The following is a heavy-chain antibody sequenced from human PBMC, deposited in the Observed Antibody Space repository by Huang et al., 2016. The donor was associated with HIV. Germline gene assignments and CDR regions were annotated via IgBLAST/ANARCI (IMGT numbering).Heavy chain of an antibody. CDR1: GGTFKKYA. V-gene: IGHV1-69*13. Sequence: QVNLVQSGAEVRKPGSSVKVSCKASGGTFKKYAISWVRQAPGQGREWMGASRPLYGSAEYAKKFQDRVTVTADGSTNTAYLELDRLTSEDTAVYYCAKVAAGQPFHFYYYMDAWGDGTTVIVSS. J-gene: IGHJ6*03. CDR2: SRPLYGSA. D-gene: IGHD3-3*02. CDR3: AKVAAGQPFHFYYYMDA.